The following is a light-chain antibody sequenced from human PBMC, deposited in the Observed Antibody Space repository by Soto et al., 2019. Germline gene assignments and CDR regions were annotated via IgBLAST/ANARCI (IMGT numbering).Light chain of an antibody. Sequence: SQITHSPSSLPASVGGRITITLRASQGISSYLNWYQQKPGKAPKLLIYAASSLQSGVPSRFSGSGSGTDFTLTISSLQPEDFATYYCQQSYSTPITFGQGTRLEIK. V-gene: IGKV1-39*01. CDR2: AAS. J-gene: IGKJ5*01. CDR1: QGISSY. CDR3: QQSYSTPIT.